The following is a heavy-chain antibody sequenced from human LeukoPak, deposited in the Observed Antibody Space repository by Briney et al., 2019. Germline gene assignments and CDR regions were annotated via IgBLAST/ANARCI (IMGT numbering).Heavy chain of an antibody. CDR1: GGSFSGYY. J-gene: IGHJ4*02. CDR2: INHSGST. D-gene: IGHD4-17*01. CDR3: ATGYGDFRVEGRYFYS. Sequence: SETLSLTCAVYGGSFSGYYWSWIRQPPGKGLEWIGEINHSGSTNYNPSLKSRVTISVDTSKKHFFLKLKSVTAADTAVYYCATGYGDFRVEGRYFYSWGQGTLVTVSS. V-gene: IGHV4-34*01.